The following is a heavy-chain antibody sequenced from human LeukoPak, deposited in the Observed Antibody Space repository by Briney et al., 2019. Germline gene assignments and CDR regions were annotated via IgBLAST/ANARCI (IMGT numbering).Heavy chain of an antibody. Sequence: SPSLSPTHALYARSVTRSSCWCCVRQAPGKGLEWIGEISYSGSTNYNPSLKSRVTVSVDKSKNQLSLELSSVTAADTAVYYCARGGSWYLSFWGQGTLVTVSS. CDR2: ISYSGST. CDR3: ARGGSWYLSF. D-gene: IGHD6-13*01. V-gene: IGHV4-4*02. J-gene: IGHJ4*02. CDR1: ARSVTRSSC.